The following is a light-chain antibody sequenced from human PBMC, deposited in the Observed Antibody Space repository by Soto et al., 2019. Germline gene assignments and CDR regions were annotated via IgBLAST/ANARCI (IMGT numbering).Light chain of an antibody. CDR1: QGVSGN. J-gene: IGKJ1*01. CDR2: RTS. V-gene: IGKV3-15*01. Sequence: EIVMTQSPATLSLSPGERATLSCRASQGVSGNLAWYQQKPGQAPRLLMYRTSTRATGIPARFSGSGSGTEFTLTISSLQSEDFAVYYCQQYGSSPWTFGQGTKVEIK. CDR3: QQYGSSPWT.